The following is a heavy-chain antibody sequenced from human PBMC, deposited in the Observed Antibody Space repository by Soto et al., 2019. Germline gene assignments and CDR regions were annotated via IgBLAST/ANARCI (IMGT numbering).Heavy chain of an antibody. D-gene: IGHD1-26*01. J-gene: IGHJ6*02. Sequence: ASVKVSCKASGYTFTGYYVHWVRQAPGQGLEWMGWINPNSGDTYLAQRFQGRVTMNRDTSIGTAYMELRGLTSDDTAEYYCAKGGAIVAAGTRVYLNNAMDVWDQGTTVTVSS. CDR3: AKGGAIVAAGTRVYLNNAMDV. V-gene: IGHV1-2*02. CDR1: GYTFTGYY. CDR2: INPNSGDT.